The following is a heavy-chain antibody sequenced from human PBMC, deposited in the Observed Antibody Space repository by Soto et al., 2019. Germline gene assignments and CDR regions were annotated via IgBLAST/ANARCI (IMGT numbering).Heavy chain of an antibody. CDR1: GFIFSDYG. V-gene: IGHV3-23*01. D-gene: IGHD3-3*01. J-gene: IGHJ4*02. CDR2: MSGGGGSI. Sequence: EVRLLESGGGLVQPGGSLRLSCAGSGFIFSDYGISWVRQAPEKGLQWVSAMSGGGGSIYYADSVKGRFTISRDNSKNTVYLQMSSLRGEDTAIYYWAKTFGGNRLLAYWGQGTLVTVSS. CDR3: AKTFGGNRLLAY.